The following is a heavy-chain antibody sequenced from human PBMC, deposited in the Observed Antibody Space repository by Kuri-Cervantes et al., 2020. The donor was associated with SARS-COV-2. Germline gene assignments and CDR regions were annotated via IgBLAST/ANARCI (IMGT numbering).Heavy chain of an antibody. CDR1: GGSISSSSYY. D-gene: IGHD3-3*01. CDR3: ARHEPDYDFWSGSVDV. J-gene: IGHJ6*02. CDR2: IYYSGST. V-gene: IGHV4-39*01. Sequence: ESLKISCTVSGGSISSSSYYWGWIRQPPGKGLEWIGSIYYSGSTYYNPSLKSRVTISVDTSKNQFSLKLSSVTAADTAVYYCARHEPDYDFWSGSVDVWGQGTKVTVSS.